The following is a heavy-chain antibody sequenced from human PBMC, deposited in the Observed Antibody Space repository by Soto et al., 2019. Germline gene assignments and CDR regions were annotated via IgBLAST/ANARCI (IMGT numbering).Heavy chain of an antibody. V-gene: IGHV3-30-3*01. Sequence: GGSLRLSCAASGFTFSSYAMHWVRQAPGKGLEWVAVISYDGSNKYYADSVKGRFTISRDNSKNTLYLQMNSLRAEDTAVYYYARDYRSSIVGAMGFDYWGQGTLVTVSS. CDR1: GFTFSSYA. CDR2: ISYDGSNK. CDR3: ARDYRSSIVGAMGFDY. D-gene: IGHD1-26*01. J-gene: IGHJ4*02.